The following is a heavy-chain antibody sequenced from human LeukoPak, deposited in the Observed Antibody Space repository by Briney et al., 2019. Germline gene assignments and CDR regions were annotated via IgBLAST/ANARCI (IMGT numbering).Heavy chain of an antibody. J-gene: IGHJ4*02. D-gene: IGHD1-26*01. CDR2: ISAYNGRT. Sequence: GSVKVSCKASGYTFTSSHINWVRQAPGQQLEWMGWISAYNGRTNYAQKFQGRVTMTTDSSTSTAYMDLTSLRSDDTAVYYCARGGTYYPCIDYWGQGTLVTVSS. CDR3: ARGGTYYPCIDY. CDR1: GYTFTSSH. V-gene: IGHV1-18*01.